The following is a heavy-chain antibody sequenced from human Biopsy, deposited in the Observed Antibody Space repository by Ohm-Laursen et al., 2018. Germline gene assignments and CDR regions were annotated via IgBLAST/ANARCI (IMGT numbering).Heavy chain of an antibody. D-gene: IGHD2-2*01. J-gene: IGHJ6*02. CDR3: ARDKITYCTSTSCDYFGMNV. V-gene: IGHV4-59*01. CDR2: INYRGNT. Sequence: PSDTLSLTCTVSGASIEDYYWTWIRQAPGKTLEWIASINYRGNTTYNPSLKSRVTMSAHTSTNQFSLKLTSVTAADTAVYYCARDKITYCTSTSCDYFGMNVWGQGTTVTVSS. CDR1: GASIEDYY.